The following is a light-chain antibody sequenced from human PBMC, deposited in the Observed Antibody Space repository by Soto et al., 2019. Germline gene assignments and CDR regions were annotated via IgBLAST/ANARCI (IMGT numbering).Light chain of an antibody. Sequence: QSVLTQPPSASGTPGQRVTMPGAGSSSNIGSNTVNWYQQLPGTAPKLLIYSNDQRPSGVPDRFSGSKSGTSASLAISGLQSDDEADYYCAAWDDSLNGYVFGTGTKVTVL. J-gene: IGLJ1*01. CDR2: SND. CDR1: SSNIGSNT. CDR3: AAWDDSLNGYV. V-gene: IGLV1-44*01.